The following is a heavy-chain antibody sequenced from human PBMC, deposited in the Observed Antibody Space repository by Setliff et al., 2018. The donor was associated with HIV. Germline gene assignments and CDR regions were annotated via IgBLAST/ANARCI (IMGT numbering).Heavy chain of an antibody. Sequence: SETLSLTCTVSGGSISSGDYYWSWIRQPPGKGLEWIGCIYFSGNTYYSPSLKSRVTISVETSKNQFSLKVSSVTAADTAVYYCARLALSARNFDYWGQGALVTVSS. CDR3: ARLALSARNFDY. V-gene: IGHV4-39*01. CDR2: IYFSGNT. J-gene: IGHJ4*02. CDR1: GGSISSGDYY.